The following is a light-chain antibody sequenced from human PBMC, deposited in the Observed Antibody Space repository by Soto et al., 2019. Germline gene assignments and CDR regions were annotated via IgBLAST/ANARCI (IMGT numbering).Light chain of an antibody. CDR3: QHYNTYSEA. CDR1: QTISSW. J-gene: IGKJ1*01. CDR2: KAS. V-gene: IGKV1-5*03. Sequence: DIQMTKSPSTLSGSVGDRVTITCRASQTISSWLAWYQQKPGKAPKLLIYKASTLKSGVPSRFSGSGSRTEFTLTISSLQPDDFASYYCQHYNTYSEAFGQGTKVDIK.